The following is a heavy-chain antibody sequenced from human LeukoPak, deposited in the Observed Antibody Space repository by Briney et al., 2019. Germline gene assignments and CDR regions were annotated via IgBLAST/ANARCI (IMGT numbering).Heavy chain of an antibody. Sequence: ASVKVSCTASGYTFTSYGISWVRQAPGQGLEWMGWISAYNGNTNYAQKLQGRVTMTTDTSTSTAYMELRSLRSDDTAVYYCARAKYSTGTYYYYMDVWGKGTTVTVSS. J-gene: IGHJ6*03. CDR2: ISAYNGNT. CDR1: GYTFTSYG. V-gene: IGHV1-18*01. D-gene: IGHD1-1*01. CDR3: ARAKYSTGTYYYYMDV.